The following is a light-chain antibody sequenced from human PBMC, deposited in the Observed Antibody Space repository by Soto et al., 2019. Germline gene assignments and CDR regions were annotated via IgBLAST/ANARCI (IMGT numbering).Light chain of an antibody. CDR3: QQRSNWPLT. Sequence: EIMLTQSPATLSLSPGERATLSCRASQSVSSYLAWYQQKPSQAPRLLIYDASNRATGIPARFSGSGSGTDFTLTISSLEPEDFAVYYCQQRSNWPLTFGGGTKVEIK. CDR2: DAS. V-gene: IGKV3-11*01. J-gene: IGKJ4*01. CDR1: QSVSSY.